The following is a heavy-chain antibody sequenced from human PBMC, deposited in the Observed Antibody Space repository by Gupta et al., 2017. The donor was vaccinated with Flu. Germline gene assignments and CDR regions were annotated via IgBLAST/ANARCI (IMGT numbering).Heavy chain of an antibody. V-gene: IGHV1-8*01. CDR1: GYTFRSYD. Sequence: QVQLTQSGAEVKKPGASVKVSCTASGYTFRSYDIAWVRQVPGQGLEWMGWMNPKTGYAGFAQKFRGRVTMTRNTSINTAYMEVRSLRSEDTAIYYCARSHHDYYYGMDVWGQGTTVTVS. CDR2: MNPKTGYA. CDR3: ARSHHDYYYGMDV. J-gene: IGHJ6*02.